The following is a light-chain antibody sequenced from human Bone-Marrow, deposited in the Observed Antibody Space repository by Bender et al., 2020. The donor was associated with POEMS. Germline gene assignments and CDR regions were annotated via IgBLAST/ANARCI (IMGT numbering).Light chain of an antibody. Sequence: QSALTQPASVSGSPGQSITISCTGTSSDVGSYNLFSWCQQHPGKAPKLMIYDISKRPSGVPDRFSASKSGNTASLTISGLQAEDEADYFCCSYAGSYSYVFGSGTRVTVL. CDR1: SSDVGSYNL. CDR3: CSYAGSYSYV. J-gene: IGLJ1*01. V-gene: IGLV2-23*02. CDR2: DIS.